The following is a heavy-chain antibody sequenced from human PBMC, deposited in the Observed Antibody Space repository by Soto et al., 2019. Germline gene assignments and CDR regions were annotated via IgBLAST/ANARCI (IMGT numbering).Heavy chain of an antibody. D-gene: IGHD6-6*01. CDR2: IIPIFDKP. V-gene: IGHV1-69*06. CDR3: ARRTGLAARLASPSYYGVDV. Sequence: QVHLVQSVAEVKKPGSSVKVSCEASGGSFYNYAVTWVRQAPGQGLEWVGSIIPIFDKPNYAQKFQGRLTITAERSTSIAYMELNSLTSGDTAVYYCARRTGLAARLASPSYYGVDVWCQGNTVIGSS. CDR1: GGSFYNYA. J-gene: IGHJ6*02.